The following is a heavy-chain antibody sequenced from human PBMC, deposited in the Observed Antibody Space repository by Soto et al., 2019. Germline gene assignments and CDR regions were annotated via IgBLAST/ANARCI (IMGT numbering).Heavy chain of an antibody. Sequence: ASVKVSCKVSGYTFTSYYMHWVRQAPGQGLEWMGIINPSGGSTSYAQKFQGRVTMTRDTSTSTVYMELSSLRSEDTAVYYCAREYIGSPEYYYYGMDVWGQGTTVTVSS. V-gene: IGHV1-46*01. J-gene: IGHJ6*02. CDR2: INPSGGST. CDR1: GYTFTSYY. D-gene: IGHD1-20*01. CDR3: AREYIGSPEYYYYGMDV.